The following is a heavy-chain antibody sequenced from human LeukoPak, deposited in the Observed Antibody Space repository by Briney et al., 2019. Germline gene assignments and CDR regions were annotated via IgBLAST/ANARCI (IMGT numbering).Heavy chain of an antibody. CDR1: GYSISSGYY. J-gene: IGHJ4*02. Sequence: SETLSLTCTVSGYSISSGYYWGWIRQPPGKGLEWIGSIYHSGSTYYNPSLKSRVTISVDTSKNQFSLKLSSMTAADTAVYYCARDPANILTGYPYFDYWGQGTLVTVSS. CDR3: ARDPANILTGYPYFDY. CDR2: IYHSGST. D-gene: IGHD3-9*01. V-gene: IGHV4-38-2*02.